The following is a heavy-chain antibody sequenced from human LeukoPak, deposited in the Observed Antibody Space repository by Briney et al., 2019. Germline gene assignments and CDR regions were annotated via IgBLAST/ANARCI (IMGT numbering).Heavy chain of an antibody. CDR1: GGTFSSYA. CDR2: IIPIFGTA. Sequence: ASVKVSCKASGGTFSSYAISWVRQAPGQGLEWMGGIIPIFGTANYAQKFQGRVTITADESTSTAYMELSRLRSEDTAVYYCAGRVVASTLFSSAAFDIWGQGTMVTVSS. J-gene: IGHJ3*02. CDR3: AGRVVASTLFSSAAFDI. D-gene: IGHD2-15*01. V-gene: IGHV1-69*13.